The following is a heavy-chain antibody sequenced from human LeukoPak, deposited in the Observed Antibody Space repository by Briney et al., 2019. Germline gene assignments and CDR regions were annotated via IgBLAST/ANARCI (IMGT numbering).Heavy chain of an antibody. CDR2: IKQDGSEK. CDR1: GFTFSSYW. CDR3: ARGETTVDSDAFDI. Sequence: PGGSLRLSCAASGFTFSSYWMSWVRQAPGKGLEWVANIKQDGSEKYYVDSVKGRFTISRDNAKNSLYLQMNSLRAEDTAVYYCARGETTVDSDAFDIWGQGTMVTVSS. V-gene: IGHV3-7*01. J-gene: IGHJ3*02. D-gene: IGHD4-23*01.